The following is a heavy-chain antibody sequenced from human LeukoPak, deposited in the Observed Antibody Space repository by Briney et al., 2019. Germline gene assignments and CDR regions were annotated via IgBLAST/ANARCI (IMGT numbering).Heavy chain of an antibody. Sequence: SETLSLTCAVYGGSFSGYYWSWIRQPPGKGLEWIGEINHSGSTNYNPSLKSRVTISVDTSKNQFSLKLSSVTAADTAVYYCARGHGLTTVVTPARRPYFDYWGQGTLVTVSS. D-gene: IGHD4-23*01. J-gene: IGHJ4*02. CDR2: INHSGST. CDR1: GGSFSGYY. V-gene: IGHV4-34*01. CDR3: ARGHGLTTVVTPARRPYFDY.